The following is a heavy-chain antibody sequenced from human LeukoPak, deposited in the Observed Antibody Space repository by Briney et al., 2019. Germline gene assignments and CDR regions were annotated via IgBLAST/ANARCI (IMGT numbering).Heavy chain of an antibody. CDR3: AIELGYSSSWYGTFDY. D-gene: IGHD6-13*01. CDR1: GYTFTSYY. V-gene: IGHV1-46*01. CDR2: VNPSGGST. J-gene: IGHJ4*02. Sequence: ASVKVSCKASGYTFTSYYMRWVRQAPGQGLEWMGIVNPSGGSTSYAQKFQGRVTMTRDTSTSTVYMELSSLRSEDTAVYYCAIELGYSSSWYGTFDYWGQGTLVTVSS.